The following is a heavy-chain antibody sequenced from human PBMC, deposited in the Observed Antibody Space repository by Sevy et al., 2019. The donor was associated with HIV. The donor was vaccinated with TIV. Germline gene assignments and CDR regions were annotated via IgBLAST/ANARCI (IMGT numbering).Heavy chain of an antibody. D-gene: IGHD2-21*01. CDR1: EFTFSRDW. Sequence: GGSLRLSCATSEFTFSRDWMTWVHQAPGKGLEWVVYINQDGSQKSYVDSGKGRVTISRDNSKNSLFLQMNSLRAEDTAVYYCARAGPLGDLDHFDRWGQGTLVTVSS. CDR2: INQDGSQK. CDR3: ARAGPLGDLDHFDR. J-gene: IGHJ4*02. V-gene: IGHV3-7*03.